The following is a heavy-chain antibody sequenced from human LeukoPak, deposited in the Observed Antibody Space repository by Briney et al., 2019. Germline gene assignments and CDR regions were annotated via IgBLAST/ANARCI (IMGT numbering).Heavy chain of an antibody. Sequence: GGSLRLSCAASGFTFDDYAMHWVRQAPGKGLEWGSGISWNSGSIGYADSVKGRFTISRDNAKNSLYLQMNSLRAEDTALYYCAKVDGEGFSFDYWGQGTLVTVSS. CDR1: GFTFDDYA. V-gene: IGHV3-9*01. CDR3: AKVDGEGFSFDY. CDR2: ISWNSGSI. D-gene: IGHD2-21*01. J-gene: IGHJ4*02.